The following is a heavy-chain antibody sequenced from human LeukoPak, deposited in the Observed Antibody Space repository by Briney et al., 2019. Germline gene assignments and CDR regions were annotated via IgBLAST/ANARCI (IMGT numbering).Heavy chain of an antibody. CDR3: AKQVWYSSSWYSDY. Sequence: GGSLRLSCAASGFTFSTYAMSWVRQAPGKGLEWVSTISGSGESTYYADSVQGRFTISRDNSKNTLYLQMNSLRAGDTAVYYCAKQVWYSSSWYSDYWGQGTLVTVSS. V-gene: IGHV3-23*01. D-gene: IGHD6-13*01. CDR2: ISGSGEST. CDR1: GFTFSTYA. J-gene: IGHJ4*02.